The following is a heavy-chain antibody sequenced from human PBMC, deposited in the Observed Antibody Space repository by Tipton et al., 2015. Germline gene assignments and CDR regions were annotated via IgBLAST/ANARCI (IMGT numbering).Heavy chain of an antibody. J-gene: IGHJ3*02. Sequence: QSGAEVKKPGASVKVSCKASGYTFTSYDLNWVRQATGQGLEWMGWMNPNTGNTGYAQTFQGRVTMTRNTSISTAYMELSSLTSEDTAVYYCASSPALIYSSGWIDAFDSWGQGTMVTVPS. D-gene: IGHD6-19*01. CDR1: GYTFTSYD. V-gene: IGHV1-8*01. CDR2: MNPNTGNT. CDR3: ASSPALIYSSGWIDAFDS.